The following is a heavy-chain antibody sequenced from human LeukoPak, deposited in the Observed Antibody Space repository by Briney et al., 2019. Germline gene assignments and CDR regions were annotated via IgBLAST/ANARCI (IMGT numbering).Heavy chain of an antibody. V-gene: IGHV3-53*01. CDR2: AFSDGRT. D-gene: IGHD6-6*01. CDR3: AGDSRLVRLARNYYYYYGMDV. CDR1: GITVSTNY. J-gene: IGHJ6*02. Sequence: PGGSLRLSCAASGITVSTNYMSWVRQAPGKGLEWVSIAFSDGRTFYADSVKGRFTISRDSSKNTVFLQMNSLRAEDTAVYYCAGDSRLVRLARNYYYYYGMDVWGQGTTVTVSS.